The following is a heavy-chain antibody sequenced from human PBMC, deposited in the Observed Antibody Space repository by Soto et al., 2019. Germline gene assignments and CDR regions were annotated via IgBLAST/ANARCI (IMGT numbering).Heavy chain of an antibody. CDR1: GFTFSDYY. J-gene: IGHJ3*02. CDR2: ISSSSSYT. D-gene: IGHD1-26*01. CDR3: ASISGRKPRGAFDI. Sequence: ESGGGLVKPGGSLRLSCAASGFTFSDYYMSWIRQAPGKGLEWVSYISSSSSYTNYADSVKGRFTISRDNAKNSLYLQMNSLRAEDTAVYYCASISGRKPRGAFDIWGQGTMVTVSS. V-gene: IGHV3-11*06.